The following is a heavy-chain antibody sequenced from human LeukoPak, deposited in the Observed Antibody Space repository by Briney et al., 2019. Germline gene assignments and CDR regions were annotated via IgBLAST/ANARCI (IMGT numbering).Heavy chain of an antibody. CDR3: ARLHYGGNYGYYYYYMDV. D-gene: IGHD4-23*01. Sequence: SETLSLTCTVSGGSISSSSYYWGWIRQPPGKGLEWIGSIYYTGSTYYNPSLKSRVTIPVDTSKNQFSLKLSSVTAADTAVYYCARLHYGGNYGYYYYYMDVWGKGTTVTISS. CDR2: IYYTGST. CDR1: GGSISSSSYY. V-gene: IGHV4-39*01. J-gene: IGHJ6*03.